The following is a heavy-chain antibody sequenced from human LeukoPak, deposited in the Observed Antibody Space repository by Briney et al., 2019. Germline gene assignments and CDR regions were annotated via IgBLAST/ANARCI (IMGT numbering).Heavy chain of an antibody. CDR2: IDDADST. CDR3: ARKSALIVVSGTIGMDV. J-gene: IGHJ6*02. V-gene: IGHV3-53*01. D-gene: IGHD6-19*01. CDR1: GFTVSKTY. Sequence: GGPLRLSCAASGFTVSKTYMTWVRQAPGKGLEWVSHIDDADSTHYAGSVKGRFTISRDNSKNTLFLQMNSLRAEDTAVYYCARKSALIVVSGTIGMDVWGQGTTVTVSS.